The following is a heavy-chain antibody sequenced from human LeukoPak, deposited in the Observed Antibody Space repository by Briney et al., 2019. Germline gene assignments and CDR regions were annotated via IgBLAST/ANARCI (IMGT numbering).Heavy chain of an antibody. J-gene: IGHJ4*02. V-gene: IGHV3-74*01. CDR3: ARSMSDFWSGYYDLGFDY. D-gene: IGHD3-3*01. Sequence: GSLRLSCAASGFTFSSYWMHWVRQAPGKGLVWVSRINSDGSSPSYADSVKGRFTISRDNAKNTLYLQMNSLRAEDTAVYYCARSMSDFWSGYYDLGFDYWGQGTLVTVSS. CDR1: GFTFSSYW. CDR2: INSDGSSP.